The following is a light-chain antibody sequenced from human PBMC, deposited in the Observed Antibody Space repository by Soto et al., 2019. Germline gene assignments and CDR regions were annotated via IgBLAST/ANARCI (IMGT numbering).Light chain of an antibody. CDR1: QSLSDW. V-gene: IGKV1-5*03. CDR2: RAS. J-gene: IGKJ4*01. CDR3: QQYDTYPLT. Sequence: DIQLTQSPSTLSASVGDRVTITCRASQSLSDWLAWYQQIPGTAPKLLIYRASSLEDAVPSRFSGSGSGTEFTLTISSLQPDDFATYYCQQYDTYPLTFGGGTKVEIK.